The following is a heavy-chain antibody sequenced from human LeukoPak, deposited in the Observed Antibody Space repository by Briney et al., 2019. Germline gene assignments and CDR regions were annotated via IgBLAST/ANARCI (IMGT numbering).Heavy chain of an antibody. Sequence: ASVKVSCKVSGYTLTELSMHWVRQAPGKGLEWMGGFDPEDGETIYAQKFQGRVTMTGDTSTDTAYMELSSLRSEDPAVYYCYGSGADAFDIWGQGTMVTVSS. V-gene: IGHV1-24*01. CDR3: YGSGADAFDI. J-gene: IGHJ3*02. CDR2: FDPEDGET. CDR1: GYTLTELS. D-gene: IGHD3-10*01.